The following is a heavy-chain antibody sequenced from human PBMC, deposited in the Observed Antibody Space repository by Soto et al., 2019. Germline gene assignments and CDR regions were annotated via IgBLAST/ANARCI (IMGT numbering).Heavy chain of an antibody. CDR2: INHRGSA. CDR3: ARYNAASGTYYFDF. J-gene: IGHJ4*02. Sequence: SETLSLTCAVSGASVSSTYWWSWVRQPPGKGPEWIGEINHRGSANYNPSLKSRVTISVDISKSQLSLRLTSVTAADTAVYYCARYNAASGTYYFDFWGQGALVT. D-gene: IGHD6-13*01. CDR1: GASVSSTYW. V-gene: IGHV4-4*02.